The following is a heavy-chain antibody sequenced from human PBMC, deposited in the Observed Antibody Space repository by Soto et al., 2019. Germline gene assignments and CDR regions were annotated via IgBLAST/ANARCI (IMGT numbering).Heavy chain of an antibody. CDR1: GFTFSSYA. CDR3: ARHILITILGYYYGMDV. V-gene: IGHV3-23*01. Sequence: EVRLLGSGGGLVQPGGPLRLSCAASGFTFSSYAMSWVRQAPGKGLEWVSTIIGSGGSANYADSVKGRFTISRDRSKNTLYLQMNSLRADDTAVYYCARHILITILGYYYGMDVWGQGTTVTVSS. CDR2: IIGSGGSA. D-gene: IGHD3-9*01. J-gene: IGHJ6*01.